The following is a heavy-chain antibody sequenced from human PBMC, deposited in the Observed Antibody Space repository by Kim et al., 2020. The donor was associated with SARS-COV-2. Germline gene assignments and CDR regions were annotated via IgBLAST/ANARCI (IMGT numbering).Heavy chain of an antibody. J-gene: IGHJ5*02. CDR2: IYYSGST. V-gene: IGHV4-39*07. Sequence: SETLSLTCTVSGGSISSSSYYWGWIRQPPGKGLEWIGSIYYSGSTYYNPSLKSRVTISVDTSKNQFSLKLSSVTAADTAVYYCARGGLITMVRGVKGWFDPWGQGTLVTVSS. CDR3: ARGGLITMVRGVKGWFDP. D-gene: IGHD3-10*01. CDR1: GGSISSSSYY.